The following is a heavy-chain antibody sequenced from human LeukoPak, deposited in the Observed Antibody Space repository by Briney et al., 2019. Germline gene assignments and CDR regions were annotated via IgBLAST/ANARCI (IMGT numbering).Heavy chain of an antibody. V-gene: IGHV3-33*01. Sequence: GRSLRLSCAASGFTFSSYGMHWVRQAPGKGLEWVAVIWYDGSNKYYADSVKGRFTISRDNSKNTLYLQMNSLRAEDTAVYYCARDERKGGVDIVATSPFDYWGQGTLVTVSS. D-gene: IGHD5-12*01. J-gene: IGHJ4*02. CDR1: GFTFSSYG. CDR3: ARDERKGGVDIVATSPFDY. CDR2: IWYDGSNK.